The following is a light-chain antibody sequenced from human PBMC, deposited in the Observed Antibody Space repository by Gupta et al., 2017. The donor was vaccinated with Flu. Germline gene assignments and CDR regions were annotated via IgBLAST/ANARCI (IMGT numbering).Light chain of an antibody. Sequence: LSLAPGEGATLACSASQSVSSSYIAWYQQKPGQAPRLLIYGASSRATGIPDRFSGSGSGTDFTLTISRLEPEDFAVYYCQQYGNSPRFTFGPGTKVDIK. CDR3: QQYGNSPRFT. V-gene: IGKV3-20*01. J-gene: IGKJ3*01. CDR1: QSVSSSY. CDR2: GAS.